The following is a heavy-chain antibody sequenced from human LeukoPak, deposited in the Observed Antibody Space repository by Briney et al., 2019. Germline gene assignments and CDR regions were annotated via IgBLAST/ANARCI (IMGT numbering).Heavy chain of an antibody. Sequence: GESLKISCRGYSFTNYWIGWVRQMPGKGLEWMALINYANSDTRYSPSFQGQVIVSVDRSITTAYLEFSSLKASDTAMCYCARRVSETGSPLDAWGQGTMVTVSS. V-gene: IGHV5-51*01. CDR1: YSFTNYW. J-gene: IGHJ3*01. D-gene: IGHD3-10*01. CDR3: ARRVSETGSPLDA. CDR2: INYANSDT.